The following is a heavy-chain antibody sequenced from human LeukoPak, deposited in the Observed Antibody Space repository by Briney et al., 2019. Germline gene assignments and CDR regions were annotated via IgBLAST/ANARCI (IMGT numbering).Heavy chain of an antibody. CDR2: IYHSGST. V-gene: IGHV4-4*02. CDR3: ARAVGSGSFQTYYYYMDV. CDR1: GGSISSTNW. Sequence: SETLSLTCAVSGGSISSTNWWNWVRPPPGKGLEWIGEIYHSGSTNYNPSLKSRVTISVDKSKSQFSLKLSSVTAADTAVYYCARAVGSGSFQTYYYYMDVWGKGTTVTISS. J-gene: IGHJ6*03. D-gene: IGHD3-10*01.